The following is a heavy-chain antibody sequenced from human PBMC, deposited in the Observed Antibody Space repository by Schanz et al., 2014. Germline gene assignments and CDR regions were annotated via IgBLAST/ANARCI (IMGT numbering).Heavy chain of an antibody. V-gene: IGHV3-23*01. CDR2: ISGSGGNT. J-gene: IGHJ4*02. CDR3: AKVAPAATYLDS. D-gene: IGHD2-2*01. CDR1: GFTFSSYP. Sequence: EVQLLESGGGLIQPGESLRLSCAASGFTFSSYPISWVRQAPGKGLEWVSTISGSGGNTHYADSVKGRFTISRDNAKNSLFLQMNSRSAEDTAVYYCAKVAPAATYLDSWGLGTLVTVSS.